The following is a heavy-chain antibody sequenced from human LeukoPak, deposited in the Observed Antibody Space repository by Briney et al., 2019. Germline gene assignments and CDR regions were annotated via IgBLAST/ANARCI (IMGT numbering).Heavy chain of an antibody. CDR1: GGSVSSSSYD. J-gene: IGHJ4*02. D-gene: IGHD6-6*01. CDR2: IYYSGST. V-gene: IGHV4-39*01. CDR3: ARHGASSSSPFDY. Sequence: AETLSLTWTVAGGSVSSSSYDWGWLRRPPGKGLEWIGSIYYSGSTYYNPSLKSRVTISVDTSKNQFSLKLSSVTAADTAVYYCARHGASSSSPFDYWGQGTLVTVSS.